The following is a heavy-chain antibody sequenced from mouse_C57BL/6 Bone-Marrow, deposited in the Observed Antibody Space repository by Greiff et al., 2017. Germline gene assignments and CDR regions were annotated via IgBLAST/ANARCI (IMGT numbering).Heavy chain of an antibody. CDR2: ILPGSGST. Sequence: QVQLQQSGAELMKPGASVKLSCKATGYTFTGYWIEWVKQRPGHGLEWIGEILPGSGSTNYNEKVKGKATFTADTSSNTAYMQLSSLTTEDSAIYYCARGPFYDGYPYYFDYWGQGTTLTVSS. J-gene: IGHJ2*01. CDR1: GYTFTGYW. V-gene: IGHV1-9*01. D-gene: IGHD2-3*01. CDR3: ARGPFYDGYPYYFDY.